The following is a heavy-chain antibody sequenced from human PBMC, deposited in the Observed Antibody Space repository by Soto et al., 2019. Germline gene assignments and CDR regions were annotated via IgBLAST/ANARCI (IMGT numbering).Heavy chain of an antibody. V-gene: IGHV3-30-3*01. Sequence: QVQLVESGGGVVQPGRSLRLSCAASGFTFSSYAMHWVHQAPGKGLEWVAVISHDGSKKYYADCVKGRFTISRDNSKNTLYLEMNSLRLEDTAVHYCARSGSYYPYFDYWGQGTLVTVSS. CDR1: GFTFSSYA. J-gene: IGHJ4*02. CDR3: ARSGSYYPYFDY. CDR2: ISHDGSKK. D-gene: IGHD1-26*01.